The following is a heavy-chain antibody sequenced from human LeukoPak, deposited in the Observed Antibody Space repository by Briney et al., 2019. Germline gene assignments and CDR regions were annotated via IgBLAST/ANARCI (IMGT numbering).Heavy chain of an antibody. D-gene: IGHD5-18*01. V-gene: IGHV3-23*01. J-gene: IGHJ4*02. Sequence: GGTLRLSCAASGFIFSSHGMNWVRQAPGKGLEWVSGISPSGDITYYADSVKGRFTISRDNSKNTVYLQMDSLRFEDAAVYYCAKQRGYSPKSGGPDYWGQGTLVTVSS. CDR3: AKQRGYSPKSGGPDY. CDR1: GFIFSSHG. CDR2: ISPSGDIT.